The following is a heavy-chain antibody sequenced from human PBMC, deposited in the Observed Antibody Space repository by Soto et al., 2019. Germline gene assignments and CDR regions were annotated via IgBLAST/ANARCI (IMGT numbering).Heavy chain of an antibody. CDR3: ARDTLSRSWQTTNDHFDY. V-gene: IGHV4-30-4*01. Sequence: QVQLQESGPGLVKPSQTLSLTCTVSGGSISSGDYYWSWIRQPPGKGLEWIGHIYYSGSTYYNPSLKSRVTISVDTSKNQFSLKLSSVTAADTAVYYCARDTLSRSWQTTNDHFDYWGQGTLVTVSS. CDR2: IYYSGST. J-gene: IGHJ4*02. CDR1: GGSISSGDYY. D-gene: IGHD6-13*01.